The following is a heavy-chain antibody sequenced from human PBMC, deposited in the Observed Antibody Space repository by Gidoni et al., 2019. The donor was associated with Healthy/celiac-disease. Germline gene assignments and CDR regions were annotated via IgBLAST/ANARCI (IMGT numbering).Heavy chain of an antibody. J-gene: IGHJ6*02. CDR1: GGTFSSYA. V-gene: IGHV1-69*01. CDR2: IIPIFGTA. Sequence: QVQLVQSGAEVKKPGSSVKVSCTASGGTFSSYAISWVRQAPGQGLEWMGGIIPIFGTANYAQKCQGRVTITADESTSTAYMELSSLRSEDTAVYYCARGRVDTAMANYYYGMDVWGQGTTVTVSS. CDR3: ARGRVDTAMANYYYGMDV. D-gene: IGHD5-18*01.